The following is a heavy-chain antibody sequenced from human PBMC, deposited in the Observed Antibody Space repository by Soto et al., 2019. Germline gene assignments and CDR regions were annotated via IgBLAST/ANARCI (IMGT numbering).Heavy chain of an antibody. Sequence: QVQLVESGGGVVQPGRSLRLSCASSGFTVSSYGLHWVRQAPGKWLEWLAFISYDGSDKFYADSVKGRFTISRDSSKNTLYLQMNSLRAEDTAVYYCARVLGGYPNFDFWVQGTLVTVSS. CDR2: ISYDGSDK. CDR1: GFTVSSYG. D-gene: IGHD3-22*01. CDR3: ARVLGGYPNFDF. V-gene: IGHV3-30-3*01. J-gene: IGHJ4*02.